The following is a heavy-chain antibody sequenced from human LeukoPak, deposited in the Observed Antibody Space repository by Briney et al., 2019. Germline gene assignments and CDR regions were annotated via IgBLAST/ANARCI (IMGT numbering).Heavy chain of an antibody. CDR2: IYYSGST. CDR1: GGSISSYY. J-gene: IGHJ4*02. CDR3: ARDSPDYYDSSGLDY. D-gene: IGHD3-22*01. V-gene: IGHV4-59*01. Sequence: PSETLSLTCTVSGGSISSYYWSWIRQPPGKGLEWIGYIYYSGSTNYNPSLKSRVTISVDTSKNQFSLKLSSVTAADTAVYHCARDSPDYYDSSGLDYWGQGTLVTVSS.